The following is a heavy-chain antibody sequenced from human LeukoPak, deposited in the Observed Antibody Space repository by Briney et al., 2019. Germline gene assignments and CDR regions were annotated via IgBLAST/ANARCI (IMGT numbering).Heavy chain of an antibody. CDR3: ARPSSGWYYYYYMDV. J-gene: IGHJ6*03. D-gene: IGHD6-19*01. CDR2: IYYTGST. CDR1: GGSITSGEYY. V-gene: IGHV4-30-4*01. Sequence: SQTLSLTCTVSGGSITSGEYYWSWIRQPPGKGLEWIGYIYYTGSTYYNSSLKSRLTISVDTSKNQFSLKLSSVTAADTAVYYCARPSSGWYYYYYMDVWGKGTTVTVSS.